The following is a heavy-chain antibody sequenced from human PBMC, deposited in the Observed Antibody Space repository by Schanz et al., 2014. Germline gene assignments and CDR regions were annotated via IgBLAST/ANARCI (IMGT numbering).Heavy chain of an antibody. V-gene: IGHV3-30*04. CDR3: ARGVRIDY. CDR1: GFTFRSHA. CDR2: ISYDGNNE. Sequence: QVQLVESGGGVVQPGRSLRLSCAASGFTFRSHAMHWVRQAPGKGLEWVAVISYDGNNEDYADSVKGRFSISRDNSQNTLYLQMNSLTAEDTAVYYCARGVRIDYWGQGTLVTVSS. D-gene: IGHD3-3*01. J-gene: IGHJ4*02.